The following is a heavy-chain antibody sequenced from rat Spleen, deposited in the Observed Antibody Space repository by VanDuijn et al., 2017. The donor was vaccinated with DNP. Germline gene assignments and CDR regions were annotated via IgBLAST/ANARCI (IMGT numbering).Heavy chain of an antibody. J-gene: IGHJ2*01. CDR3: ARVGIPVTPVPYYFDY. D-gene: IGHD2-2*01. CDR1: GFSLTSYQ. CDR2: IWTGGST. V-gene: IGHV2-32*01. Sequence: QVQLKESGPGLVQPSQTLSLTCTVSGFSLTSYQVHWVRQPPGKGLEWMGVIWTGGSTAYNSLLKSRLSISRDTSRSQVFLKMDSLQTEDTAMYFCARVGIPVTPVPYYFDYWGQGVMVTVSS.